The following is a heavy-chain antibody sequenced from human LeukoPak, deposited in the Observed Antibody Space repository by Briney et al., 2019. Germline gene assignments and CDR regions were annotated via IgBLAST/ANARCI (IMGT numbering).Heavy chain of an antibody. CDR1: GGSISSYY. D-gene: IGHD4-23*01. CDR2: IYYSGST. Sequence: SETLSLTCTVSGGSISSYYWSWIRQPPGKGLEWIGYIYYSGSTNYNPSLNSRVTISVDTSKNQFSLNLSSVTAADTAVYYCARGDHYGGYVDYWGQGTLVTVSS. CDR3: ARGDHYGGYVDY. J-gene: IGHJ4*02. V-gene: IGHV4-59*01.